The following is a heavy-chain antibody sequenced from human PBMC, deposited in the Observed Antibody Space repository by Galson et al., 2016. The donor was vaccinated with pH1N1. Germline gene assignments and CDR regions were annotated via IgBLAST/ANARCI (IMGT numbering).Heavy chain of an antibody. CDR3: ARPRLASPGALHH. Sequence: SLRLSCAASGLSVRNNYMNWVRQAPGKGLEWVSVIDSGGNSFYADSVKSRFTMSRDNSKNTVYLQMISLTREDTAVYFCARPRLASPGALHHWGQGTRVTVSS. CDR2: IDSGGNS. V-gene: IGHV3-66*02. CDR1: GLSVRNNY. D-gene: IGHD1-14*01. J-gene: IGHJ1*01.